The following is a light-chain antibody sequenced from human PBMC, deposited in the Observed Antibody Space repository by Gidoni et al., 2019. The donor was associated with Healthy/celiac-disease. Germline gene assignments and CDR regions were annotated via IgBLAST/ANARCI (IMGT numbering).Light chain of an antibody. V-gene: IGLV1-40*01. CDR1: SSNTGADYA. CDR2: GNS. CDR3: QSYDSSLSGSV. Sequence: YVLHQPPSVSGATEQRVTISCTGSSSNTGADYAVHWSQQLPGTAPKLLIYGNSHRPSVVPVRFSCSKSGTSASLAIPGLQAEDEADYYCQSYDSSLSGSVFGGGTKLTVL. J-gene: IGLJ2*01.